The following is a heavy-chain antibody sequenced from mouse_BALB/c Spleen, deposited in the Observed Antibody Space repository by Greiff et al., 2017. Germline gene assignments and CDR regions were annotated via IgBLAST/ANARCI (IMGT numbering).Heavy chain of an antibody. CDR1: GFTFSSYA. D-gene: IGHD2-4*01. Sequence: EVKVVESGGGLVKPGGSLKLSCAASGFTFSSYAKSWVRQTPEKRLEWVASISSGGSTYYPDSVKGRFTISRDNARNILYLQMSSLRSEDTAMYYCARGSTMITFFAYWGQGTLVTVSA. J-gene: IGHJ3*01. V-gene: IGHV5-6-5*01. CDR3: ARGSTMITFFAY. CDR2: ISSGGST.